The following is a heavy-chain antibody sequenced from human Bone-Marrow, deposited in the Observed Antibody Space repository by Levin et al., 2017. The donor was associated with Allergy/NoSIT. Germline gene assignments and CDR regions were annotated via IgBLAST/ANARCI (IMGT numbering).Heavy chain of an antibody. J-gene: IGHJ4*02. V-gene: IGHV4-39*01. D-gene: IGHD3-16*02. CDR1: GGFISNTYYH. CDR3: ARHLHYDYVWGSYRFES. CDR2: IYHNGNT. Sequence: GSLRLSCTVSGGFISNTYYHWGWIRQLPGKGLEWIGSIYHNGNTFFNPSLKSRVTISVDTSKNQFSLNLSSVTAADTAVYYCARHLHYDYVWGSYRFESWGQGTLVTVAS.